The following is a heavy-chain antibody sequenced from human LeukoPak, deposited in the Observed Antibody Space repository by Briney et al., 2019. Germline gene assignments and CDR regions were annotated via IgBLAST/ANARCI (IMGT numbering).Heavy chain of an antibody. CDR2: ISAYNGNT. CDR1: VYTFTSYG. Sequence: ASVKLSCKASVYTFTSYGISWVPHAPGQGLECMVWISAYNGNTNYAQKLQRRVTMTTDTSTSTAYMELRSLRSGDTAVYYCAREGAGPYSSSWYDYWGQGTLVTVSS. CDR3: AREGAGPYSSSWYDY. D-gene: IGHD6-13*01. V-gene: IGHV1-18*01. J-gene: IGHJ4*02.